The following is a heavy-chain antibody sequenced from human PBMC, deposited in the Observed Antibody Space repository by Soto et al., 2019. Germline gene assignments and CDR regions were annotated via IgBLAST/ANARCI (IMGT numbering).Heavy chain of an antibody. V-gene: IGHV3-9*01. D-gene: IGHD3-10*01. CDR3: AKDKERFGEARLGYYGMDV. J-gene: IGHJ6*02. Sequence: EVQLVESGGGLVQPGRSLRLSCAASGFTFDDYAMHWVRQAPGKGLEWVSGISWNSGGIAYADSVKGRFTIYRDNAKNSLYLQMNSLRAEDTALYYCAKDKERFGEARLGYYGMDVWGQGTTVTVSS. CDR1: GFTFDDYA. CDR2: ISWNSGGI.